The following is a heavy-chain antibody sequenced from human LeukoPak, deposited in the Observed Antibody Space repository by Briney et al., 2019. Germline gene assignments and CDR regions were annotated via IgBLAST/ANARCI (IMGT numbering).Heavy chain of an antibody. J-gene: IGHJ4*02. V-gene: IGHV3-53*01. Sequence: PGGSLRLSCAASGFTVSSNYMSWVRPAPGKGLEWVSLIYSGGSTYYADSVKGRFTISRDNSKNTLYLQMNSLRAEDTAVYYCTRGTPTRDYYGSGSYRDYWGQGTLVTVSS. CDR3: TRGTPTRDYYGSGSYRDY. D-gene: IGHD3-10*01. CDR2: IYSGGST. CDR1: GFTVSSNY.